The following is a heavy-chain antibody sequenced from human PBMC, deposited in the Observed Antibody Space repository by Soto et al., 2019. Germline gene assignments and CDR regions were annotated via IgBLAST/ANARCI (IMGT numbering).Heavy chain of an antibody. CDR3: AKDLCDYVWGSYRYTGWCSMDV. Sequence: QTGGSLRLSCAASGFTFSSYGMHWVRQAPGKGLEWVAVISYDGSNKYYADSVKGRFTISRDNSKNTLYLQMNSLRAEDTAVYYCAKDLCDYVWGSYRYTGWCSMDVWGQGTTVTVSS. J-gene: IGHJ6*02. CDR1: GFTFSSYG. D-gene: IGHD3-16*02. V-gene: IGHV3-30*18. CDR2: ISYDGSNK.